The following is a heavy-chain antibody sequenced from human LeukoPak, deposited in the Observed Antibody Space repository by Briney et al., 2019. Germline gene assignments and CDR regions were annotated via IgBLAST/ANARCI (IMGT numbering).Heavy chain of an antibody. CDR1: GGTFSSYA. Sequence: ASVKVSCKASGGTFSSYAISWVRQAPGQGLEWMGWISAYNGNTNYAQKLQGRVTMTTDTSTSTAYMELRSLRSDDTAVYYCARDSAAAGTIYWGQGTLVTVSS. CDR2: ISAYNGNT. V-gene: IGHV1-18*01. J-gene: IGHJ4*02. D-gene: IGHD6-13*01. CDR3: ARDSAAAGTIY.